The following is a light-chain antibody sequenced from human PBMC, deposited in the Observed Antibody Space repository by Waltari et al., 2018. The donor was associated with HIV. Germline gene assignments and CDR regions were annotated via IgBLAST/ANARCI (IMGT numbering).Light chain of an antibody. J-gene: IGLJ1*01. CDR2: EVT. V-gene: IGLV2-23*02. CDR1: TSDVGTFNL. CDR3: YSYAGREGLLHV. Sequence: QSALTQPASVSGSPGQSITNSCTGTTSDVGTFNLVSSYQQHPAKAPQLMIYEVTKRPSGVSSRFSGSKTGNTASLTISGLQPEDEADYYCYSYAGREGLLHVFGTGTKVTVL.